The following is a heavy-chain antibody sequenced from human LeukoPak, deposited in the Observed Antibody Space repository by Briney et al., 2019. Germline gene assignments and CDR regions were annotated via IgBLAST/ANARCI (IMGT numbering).Heavy chain of an antibody. CDR3: ARDAHHDY. CDR2: ISYDGSNK. CDR1: GFTFSSYA. V-gene: IGHV3-30-3*01. Sequence: SGGSLRLSCAASGFTFSSYAMHWVRQAPGKGLEWVAVISYDGSNKYYADSVKGRFTISRDNSKNTLYLQMNSLRAEDTAVYYCARDAHHDYWGQGTLVTVSS. J-gene: IGHJ4*02.